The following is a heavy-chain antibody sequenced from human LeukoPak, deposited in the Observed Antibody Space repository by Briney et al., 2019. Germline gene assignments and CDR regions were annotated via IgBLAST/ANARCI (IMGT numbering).Heavy chain of an antibody. V-gene: IGHV1-69*05. CDR2: IIPIFGTA. D-gene: IGHD1-7*01. CDR3: ARDNWNYQSWFDP. J-gene: IGHJ5*02. Sequence: GASVKVSCKASGGTFSSYAISWVRQAPGQGLEWMGGIIPIFGTANYAQKLQGRVTITTDESTSTAYMELSNLRSEDTAVYYCARDNWNYQSWFDPWGQGTLVTVSS. CDR1: GGTFSSYA.